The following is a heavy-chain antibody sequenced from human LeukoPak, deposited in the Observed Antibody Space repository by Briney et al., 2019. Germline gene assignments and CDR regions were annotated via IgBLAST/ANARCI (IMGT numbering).Heavy chain of an antibody. CDR1: RFTFSDYY. V-gene: IGHV3-11*06. CDR3: ARVYGSGLSRQNDAVDI. Sequence: KTGGSLRLSCAASRFTFSDYYMIWLRQAPGKGLEWLSSISGSTDRVIYADSVKGRFTISRDNAKNSLYLQMNSLRGDDTAVYYCARVYGSGLSRQNDAVDIWGQGTMVTVSS. CDR2: ISGSTDRV. D-gene: IGHD6-19*01. J-gene: IGHJ3*02.